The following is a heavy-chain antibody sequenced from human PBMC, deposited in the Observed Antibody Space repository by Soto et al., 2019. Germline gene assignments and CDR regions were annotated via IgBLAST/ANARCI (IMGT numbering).Heavy chain of an antibody. CDR2: IIPVLGIK. V-gene: IGHV1-69*13. Sequence: SVKVSCKASGGTFSGYALSWVRQAPGQGLEWMGGIIPVLGIKNYAQKFQDRITIAADESTGTASLDLRDLKSEDTAIYYCAKDPRSITGTTSIEGFQHWGPGTLVTVS. J-gene: IGHJ1*01. CDR1: GGTFSGYA. D-gene: IGHD1-20*01. CDR3: AKDPRSITGTTSIEGFQH.